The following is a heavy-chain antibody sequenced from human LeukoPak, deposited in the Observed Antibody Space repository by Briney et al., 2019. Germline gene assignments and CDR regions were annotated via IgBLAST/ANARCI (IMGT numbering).Heavy chain of an antibody. Sequence: PGGSLRLSCAASGFTFSTYWMSWVRQGPGKGLEWVANMKEDGSEKYYVDSVKGRFTISRDNAKNSLYLQMNSLRADDTAVYYCARDSGLTYYYYDSSCYFDYWGQGTLVTVSS. V-gene: IGHV3-7*01. CDR3: ARDSGLTYYYYDSSCYFDY. D-gene: IGHD3-22*01. CDR2: MKEDGSEK. J-gene: IGHJ4*02. CDR1: GFTFSTYW.